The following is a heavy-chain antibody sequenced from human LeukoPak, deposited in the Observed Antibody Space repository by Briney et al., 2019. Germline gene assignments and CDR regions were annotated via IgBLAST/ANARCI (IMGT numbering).Heavy chain of an antibody. Sequence: SETLSLTCTVSGGSISSSSYYWGWIRQPPGKGLEWIGSIYYSGSTYYNPSLKSRVTISVDTSKNQFSLKLSSVTAADTAVYYCARRRGYSYGYANWFDPWGQATLVTVSS. J-gene: IGHJ5*02. V-gene: IGHV4-39*07. CDR1: GGSISSSSYY. CDR2: IYYSGST. CDR3: ARRRGYSYGYANWFDP. D-gene: IGHD5-18*01.